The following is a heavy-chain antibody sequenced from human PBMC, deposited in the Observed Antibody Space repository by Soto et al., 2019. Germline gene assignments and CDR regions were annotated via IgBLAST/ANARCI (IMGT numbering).Heavy chain of an antibody. CDR2: INAGNGNT. V-gene: IGHV1-3*01. J-gene: IGHJ5*02. CDR1: GYTFTSYA. Sequence: QVQLVQSGAEVKKPGASVKVSCKASGYTFTSYAMHWVRQAPGQRLEWMGWINAGNGNTKYSQKFKGRVTITRDTSASTAYMELSSLRSEDTAVYYWARDKVTMVRGDPNWFDPWGQGTLVTVSS. D-gene: IGHD3-10*01. CDR3: ARDKVTMVRGDPNWFDP.